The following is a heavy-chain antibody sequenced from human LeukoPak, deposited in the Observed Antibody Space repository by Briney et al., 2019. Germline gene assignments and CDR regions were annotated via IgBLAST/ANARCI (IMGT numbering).Heavy chain of an antibody. Sequence: GASVKVSCKASGGTFSSNAISWVRQAPGQGLEWMGGIIPIFGTANYAQKFQGRVTITTDESTSTAYMELSSLRSEDTAVYYCATNEGYGWSINWGQGTLVTVSS. D-gene: IGHD6-19*01. J-gene: IGHJ4*02. CDR1: GGTFSSNA. V-gene: IGHV1-69*05. CDR3: ATNEGYGWSIN. CDR2: IIPIFGTA.